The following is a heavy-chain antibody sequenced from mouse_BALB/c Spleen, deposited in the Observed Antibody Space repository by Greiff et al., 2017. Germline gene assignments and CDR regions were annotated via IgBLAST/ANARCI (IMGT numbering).Heavy chain of an antibody. D-gene: IGHD2-14*01. CDR1: GYTFTDYN. CDR2: IYPYNGGT. CDR3: ARDRYDDFDV. V-gene: IGHV1S29*02. J-gene: IGHJ1*01. Sequence: EVQLQQSGPELVKPGASVKISCKASGYTFTDYNMHWVKKSHGKSLEWIGYIYPYNGGTGYNQKFKSKATLTVDNSSSTAYMELRSLTSEDSAVYYCARDRYDDFDVWGAGTTVTVSS.